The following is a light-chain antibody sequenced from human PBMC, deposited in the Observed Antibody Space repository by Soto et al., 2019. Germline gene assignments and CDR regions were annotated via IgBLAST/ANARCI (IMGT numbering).Light chain of an antibody. V-gene: IGKV1-5*01. J-gene: IGKJ4*01. CDR3: QQYNSYRALT. Sequence: EIQMTQSPSTLSASLGETATLSCRASQSVSSNLAWYQQKPGKAPKLLIYDASSMESGVPSRFSGSGSGTEFTLTISSLQPDDFATYYCQQYNSYRALTFGGGTKVEIK. CDR1: QSVSSN. CDR2: DAS.